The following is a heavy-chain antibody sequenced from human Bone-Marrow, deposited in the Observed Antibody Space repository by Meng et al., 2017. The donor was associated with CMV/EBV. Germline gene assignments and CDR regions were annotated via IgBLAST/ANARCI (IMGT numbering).Heavy chain of an antibody. Sequence: GGSLRLSCAGSGFTFSAYEMNWARQAPGKGLEWVSHIITTGETVHYGDSVKGRFTISRDDARNSLYLQMNSLTVEDTAVYYCARESSTILFDYWGQGTLVTVSS. CDR2: IITTGETV. D-gene: IGHD2-21*01. V-gene: IGHV3-48*03. CDR1: GFTFSAYE. CDR3: ARESSTILFDY. J-gene: IGHJ4*02.